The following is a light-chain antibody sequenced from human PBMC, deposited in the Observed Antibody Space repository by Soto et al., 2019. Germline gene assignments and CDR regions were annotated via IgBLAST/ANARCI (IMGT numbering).Light chain of an antibody. CDR1: SSNIGAGYD. J-gene: IGLJ2*01. Sequence: QSVLTQPPSVSGAPGQRVTISCTGSSSNIGAGYDVHWYQQLPGTAPKLLVHGNTDRPSGVPDRFSGSKSGTSASLAITWLQAEDDCQSYDSSLSGWLFGGGTKLTVL. V-gene: IGLV1-40*01. CDR3: QSYDSSLSGWL. CDR2: GNT.